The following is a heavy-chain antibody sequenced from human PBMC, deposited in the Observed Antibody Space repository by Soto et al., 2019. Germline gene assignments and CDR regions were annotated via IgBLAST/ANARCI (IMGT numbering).Heavy chain of an antibody. J-gene: IGHJ6*02. V-gene: IGHV3-48*03. CDR2: ISSSGSTI. Sequence: EVQLVESGGGLVQPGGSLRLSCAASGFTFSSYEMNWVRQAPGKGLEWVSYISSSGSTIYYADSVKGRFTISRDNAKNSLYLQMNSLRAEDTAFYYCARFDYRYYYGMDVWVQGTTVTVSS. D-gene: IGHD4-4*01. CDR1: GFTFSSYE. CDR3: ARFDYRYYYGMDV.